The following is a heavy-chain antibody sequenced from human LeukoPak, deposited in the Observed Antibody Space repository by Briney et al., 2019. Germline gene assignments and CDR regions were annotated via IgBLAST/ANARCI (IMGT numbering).Heavy chain of an antibody. V-gene: IGHV4-30-4*01. CDR1: GGSISSGDYY. Sequence: SQTLSLTCTVSGGSISSGDYYWSWIRQPPGKGLEWIGYIYYSGSPYYNPSLKSRVTISVDTSKNQFSLKLSSVTAADTAVYYCARGPPLLWFGELLSGLGSGFDPWGQGTLVTVSS. J-gene: IGHJ5*02. CDR2: IYYSGSP. CDR3: ARGPPLLWFGELLSGLGSGFDP. D-gene: IGHD3-10*01.